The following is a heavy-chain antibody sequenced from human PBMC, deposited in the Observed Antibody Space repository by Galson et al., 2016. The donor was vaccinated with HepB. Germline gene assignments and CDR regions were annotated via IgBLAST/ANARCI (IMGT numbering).Heavy chain of an antibody. CDR3: ARGGLAGAQGSP. CDR2: ITVATGNA. J-gene: IGHJ5*02. Sequence: SVKVSCKASGFMFTAYAIHWMRQAPGQGLECMGWITVATGNAKYSQKFQDRVTFTRDTSANTAYLEFSSLRLDDTAVYFCARGGLAGAQGSPWGPGTLITVSP. CDR1: GFMFTAYA. D-gene: IGHD6-19*01. V-gene: IGHV1-3*01.